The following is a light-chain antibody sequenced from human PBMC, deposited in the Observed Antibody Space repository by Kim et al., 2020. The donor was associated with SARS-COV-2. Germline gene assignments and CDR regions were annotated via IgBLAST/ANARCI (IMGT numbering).Light chain of an antibody. V-gene: IGKV3-15*01. CDR2: GAS. J-gene: IGKJ4*01. CDR3: QQYNNWRLT. CDR1: QSVSSN. Sequence: IVMTQSPAPLSVSPGERATLSCRASQSVSSNLAWYQQKPGQGPRLLISGASTRATGIPARFSGSGSGTEFTLTISSLQSEDVAVYYCQQYNNWRLTFGGGTKVEIK.